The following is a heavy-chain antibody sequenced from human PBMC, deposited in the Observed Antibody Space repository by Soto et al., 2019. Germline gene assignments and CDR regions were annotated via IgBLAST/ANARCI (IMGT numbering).Heavy chain of an antibody. Sequence: GGSLRLSCAASGFTFSSYAMSWVRQAPGKGLEWVSAISGSGGSTYYADSVKGRFTISRDNSKNTLYLQMNSLRAEDTAVYYCAKGPNILSYYYMDVWGKGTTVTVSS. D-gene: IGHD3-9*01. CDR3: AKGPNILSYYYMDV. J-gene: IGHJ6*03. CDR2: ISGSGGST. CDR1: GFTFSSYA. V-gene: IGHV3-23*01.